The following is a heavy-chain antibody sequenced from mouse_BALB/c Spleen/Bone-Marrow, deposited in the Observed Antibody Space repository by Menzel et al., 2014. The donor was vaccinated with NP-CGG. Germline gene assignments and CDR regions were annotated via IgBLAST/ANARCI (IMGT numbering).Heavy chain of an antibody. D-gene: IGHD1-2*01. Sequence: EVQLQQSGPSLVKPSQTLSLTCSVTGDSITSSYWNWIRKFPGNKLEYMGYISYSDNAYYNPSLKSRISLTRDTSKNQYYLQLNSVTTEDTATYFCARGNGYHFDYWGQGTTLTVSS. V-gene: IGHV3-8*02. CDR2: ISYSDNA. J-gene: IGHJ2*01. CDR1: GDSITSSY. CDR3: ARGNGYHFDY.